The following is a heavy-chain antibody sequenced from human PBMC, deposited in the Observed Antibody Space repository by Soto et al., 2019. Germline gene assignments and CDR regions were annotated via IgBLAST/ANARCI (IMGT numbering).Heavy chain of an antibody. CDR1: GYTFTSYA. J-gene: IGHJ6*02. D-gene: IGHD2-2*01. Sequence: ASVKVSCKAPGYTFTSYAMHWVRQAPGQRLEWMGWINAGNGNTKYSQKFQGRVTITRDTSASTAYMELSSLRSEDTAVYYCARELVDCSSTSCYFTYYYYYYGMDVWGQGTTVTVSS. CDR2: INAGNGNT. CDR3: ARELVDCSSTSCYFTYYYYYYGMDV. V-gene: IGHV1-3*01.